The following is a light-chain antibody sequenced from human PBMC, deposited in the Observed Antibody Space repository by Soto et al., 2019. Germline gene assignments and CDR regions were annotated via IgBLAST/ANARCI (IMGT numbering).Light chain of an antibody. CDR1: QSVSSY. V-gene: IGKV3-11*01. J-gene: IGKJ2*01. CDR2: DAS. CDR3: HQRSNWLS. Sequence: EIVLTQSPATLSLSPGERATLSCRASQSVSSYLAWYQQKPGQAPRLLIYDASNRATGIPARFSGSGSGTDFTLAISRLEPDDFAVYYCHQRSNWLSFGQGTKLEIK.